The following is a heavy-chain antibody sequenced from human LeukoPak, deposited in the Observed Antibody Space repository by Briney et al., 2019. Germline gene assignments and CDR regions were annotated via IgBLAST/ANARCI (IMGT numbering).Heavy chain of an antibody. D-gene: IGHD6-19*01. Sequence: SETLSLTCTVSGGSISSYYWSWIRQPPGEGLEWIGYIYYSGSTNYNPSLKSRVTISVDTSKNQFSLKLSSVTAADTAVYYCARAPVAVAGTDYYYYGMDVWGQGTTVTVSS. J-gene: IGHJ6*02. CDR2: IYYSGST. CDR1: GGSISSYY. V-gene: IGHV4-59*01. CDR3: ARAPVAVAGTDYYYYGMDV.